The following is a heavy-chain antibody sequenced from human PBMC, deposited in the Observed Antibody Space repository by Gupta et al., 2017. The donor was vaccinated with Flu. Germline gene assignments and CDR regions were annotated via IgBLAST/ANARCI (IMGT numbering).Heavy chain of an antibody. CDR1: GGSVSSGNYY. CDR3: ARGYCSGRSGYDFWFDP. J-gene: IGHJ5*02. V-gene: IGHV4-61*02. CDR2: IHTSGIT. D-gene: IGHD2-15*01. Sequence: QVQLQESGPGLVKPSQTLSLTCSVYGGSVSSGNYYWSWIRPPAGRGLEWIGRIHTSGITNYNPSLKGRVSISLDTSKNQLSLNLGSVTAADTAIYYCARGYCSGRSGYDFWFDPWGQGTLVTVSS.